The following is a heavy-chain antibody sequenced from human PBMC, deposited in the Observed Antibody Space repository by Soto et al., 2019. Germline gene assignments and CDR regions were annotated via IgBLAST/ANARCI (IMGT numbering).Heavy chain of an antibody. CDR3: ARDKDRPQLGGNYYYIMDV. D-gene: IGHD3-3*02. V-gene: IGHV1-69*13. CDR1: GYTFTSYG. CDR2: IMPIFRTA. J-gene: IGHJ6*02. Sequence: GASVKVSCKASGYTFTSYGISWVRQAPGQGLEWMGGIMPIFRTADYAQKFQGRVTITADESTSTVYLELSSLRSEDTAVYYCARDKDRPQLGGNYYYIMDVWGQGTTVTVSS.